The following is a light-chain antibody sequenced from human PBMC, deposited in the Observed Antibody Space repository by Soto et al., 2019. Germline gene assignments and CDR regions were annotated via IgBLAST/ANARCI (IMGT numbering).Light chain of an antibody. CDR3: QQYDISPIT. CDR1: QSISSSY. CDR2: GAS. Sequence: EIVLTQSPGTLSLSPGERATLSCRASQSISSSYLAWYQQKPGQAPRLLIYGASSRATGIPDRFSGSGSGTDFPLTISRLEPEDFAVYYCQQYDISPITFGQGTRLEIK. V-gene: IGKV3-20*01. J-gene: IGKJ5*01.